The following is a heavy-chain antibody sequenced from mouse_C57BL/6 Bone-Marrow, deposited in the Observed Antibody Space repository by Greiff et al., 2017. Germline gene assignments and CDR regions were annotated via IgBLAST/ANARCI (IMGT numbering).Heavy chain of an antibody. D-gene: IGHD2-3*01. J-gene: IGHJ4*01. Sequence: QVQLQQPGAELVKPGASVTLSCKASGYTFTSYWMHWVKQRPGPGLEWIGMIHPNSGSTNYNEKFKSKATLTVDKSSSTAYMQLSSLTSEDSAVYYCARRTYDGYYGGAMDDWGKGTTVTVSS. V-gene: IGHV1-64*01. CDR3: ARRTYDGYYGGAMDD. CDR1: GYTFTSYW. CDR2: IHPNSGST.